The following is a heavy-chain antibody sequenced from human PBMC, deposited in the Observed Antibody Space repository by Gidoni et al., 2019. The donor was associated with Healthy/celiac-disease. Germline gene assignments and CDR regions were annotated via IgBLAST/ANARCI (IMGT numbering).Heavy chain of an antibody. CDR1: GGTFSSYA. CDR3: ARDASGYYHGTHDAFDI. J-gene: IGHJ3*02. D-gene: IGHD3-3*01. CDR2: IIPIFGTA. V-gene: IGHV1-69*01. Sequence: QVQLVQSGAEVKKPGSSVKVSCKASGGTFSSYAISWVRQAPGQGLEWMGGIIPIFGTANYAQKFQGRVTITADESTSTAYMELSSLRSEDTAVYYCARDASGYYHGTHDAFDIWGQGTMVTVSS.